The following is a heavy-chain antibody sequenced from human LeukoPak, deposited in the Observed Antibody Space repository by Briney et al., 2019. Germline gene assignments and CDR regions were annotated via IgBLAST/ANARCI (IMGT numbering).Heavy chain of an antibody. CDR2: ISAYNGNT. CDR3: ARPLAVAARGWFDP. D-gene: IGHD6-19*01. V-gene: IGHV1-18*01. CDR1: VYTFTSYG. J-gene: IGHJ5*02. Sequence: ASVTVSSTASVYTFTSYGISWVRQAPGQGLEWMGWISAYNGNTNYAQKLQGRVTITSDTSTSTAYMELRSLRSDDTAVYYCARPLAVAARGWFDPWGQGTLVTVSS.